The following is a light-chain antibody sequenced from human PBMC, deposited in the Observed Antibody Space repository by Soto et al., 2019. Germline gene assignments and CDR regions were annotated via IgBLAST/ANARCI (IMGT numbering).Light chain of an antibody. CDR1: QSISSS. V-gene: IGKV1-39*01. J-gene: IGKJ1*01. CDR2: AAS. Sequence: DLQMTQSPSSLSASVGDRVTITCRASQSISSSLNWYQQKPGKAPELLIYAASSLQSGVPSRFSGSGSGTDFTLTISSLQPEDFATYYCQQSYSTPQTFGQGTKVEIK. CDR3: QQSYSTPQT.